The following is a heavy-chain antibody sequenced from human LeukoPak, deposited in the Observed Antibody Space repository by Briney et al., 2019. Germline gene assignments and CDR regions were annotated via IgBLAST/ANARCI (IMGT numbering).Heavy chain of an antibody. CDR3: ARAHSAVVYYYGSGSRSYFDY. CDR1: GGSISSYY. D-gene: IGHD3-10*01. V-gene: IGHV4-59*12. Sequence: PSETLSLTCTVSGGSISSYYWSWIRQPPGKGLEWIGYIYYSGSTNYNPSLKSRVTISVDTSKNQFSLKLSSVTAADTAVYYCARAHSAVVYYYGSGSRSYFDYWGQGTLVTVSS. CDR2: IYYSGST. J-gene: IGHJ4*02.